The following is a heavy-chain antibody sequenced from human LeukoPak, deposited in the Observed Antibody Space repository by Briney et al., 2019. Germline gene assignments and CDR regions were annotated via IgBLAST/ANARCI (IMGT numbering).Heavy chain of an antibody. CDR3: ARGVAAAGTDFDY. V-gene: IGHV1-2*02. J-gene: IGHJ4*02. Sequence: ASVKVSCKASGYTFTGYYMHWVRQAPGQGLEWMGWINPNSGGTNYAQKFRGRVTMTRDTSISTAYMELSRLRSDDTAVYYCARGVAAAGTDFDYWGQGTLVTVSS. CDR2: INPNSGGT. CDR1: GYTFTGYY. D-gene: IGHD6-13*01.